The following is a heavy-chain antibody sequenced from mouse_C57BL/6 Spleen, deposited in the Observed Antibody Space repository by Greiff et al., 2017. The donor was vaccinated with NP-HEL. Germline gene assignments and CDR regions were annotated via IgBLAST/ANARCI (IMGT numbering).Heavy chain of an antibody. V-gene: IGHV5-12*01. Sequence: EVQGVESGGGLVQPGGSLKLSCAASGFTFSDYYMYWVRQTPEKRLEWVAYISNGGGSTYYPDTVKGRFTISRDNAKNTLYLQMSRLKSEDTAVYYCARQDYGSLYGAYWGQGTLVTVSA. CDR3: ARQDYGSLYGAY. D-gene: IGHD1-1*01. CDR1: GFTFSDYY. J-gene: IGHJ3*01. CDR2: ISNGGGST.